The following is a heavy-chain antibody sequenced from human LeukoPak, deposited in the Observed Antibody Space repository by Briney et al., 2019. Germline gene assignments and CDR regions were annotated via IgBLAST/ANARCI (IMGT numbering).Heavy chain of an antibody. Sequence: ASVKVSCKASGYTFTSYYLHWVRQAPGQGLEWMGIINPSGGSARYAQRFKGRVTMTRDTSTSTVYMELSSLRSEDTAVYYCARDQEVHGYIYGAFDIWGQGTMVTVSS. CDR3: ARDQEVHGYIYGAFDI. D-gene: IGHD5-18*01. V-gene: IGHV1-46*01. J-gene: IGHJ3*02. CDR2: INPSGGSA. CDR1: GYTFTSYY.